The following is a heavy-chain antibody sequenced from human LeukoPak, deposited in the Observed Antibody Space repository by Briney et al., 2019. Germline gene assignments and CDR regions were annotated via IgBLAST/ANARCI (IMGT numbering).Heavy chain of an antibody. CDR3: ARQRQGSFGF. V-gene: IGHV3-48*02. CDR2: ISSSSTTI. CDR1: GFTFSSYH. Sequence: PGGSLRLSCAASGFTFSSYHMNWVRQAPGKGLEWVSYISSSSTTIYYADSVKGRFTISRDNAKNSLYLQMNSLRDEDTAVYYCARQRQGSFGFWGQGTLVTVSS. J-gene: IGHJ4*02. D-gene: IGHD2-15*01.